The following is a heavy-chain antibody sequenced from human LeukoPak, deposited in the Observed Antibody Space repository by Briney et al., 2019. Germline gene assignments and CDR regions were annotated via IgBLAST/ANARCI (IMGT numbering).Heavy chain of an antibody. CDR2: ISSSSSYI. J-gene: IGHJ4*02. D-gene: IGHD2-8*01. CDR3: ARAGANNDYGDY. Sequence: SGGSLRLSCAVSGFTFSSYGMNWVRQAPGKGLEWVSSISSSSSYIYYADSVKGRFTISRDNAKNSLYLQMNSLRAEDTAVYYCARAGANNDYGDYWGQGTLVTVSS. CDR1: GFTFSSYG. V-gene: IGHV3-21*01.